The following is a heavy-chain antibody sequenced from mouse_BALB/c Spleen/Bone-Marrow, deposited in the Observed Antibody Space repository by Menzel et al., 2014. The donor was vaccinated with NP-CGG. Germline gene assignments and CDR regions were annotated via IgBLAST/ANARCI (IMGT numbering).Heavy chain of an antibody. J-gene: IGHJ3*01. CDR1: GFDFSRYW. CDR3: ERLSYYGRFAY. V-gene: IGHV4-1*02. Sequence: DVHLVESGGGLVQPGGSLKLSCAASGFDFSRYWMSWVRQAPGKGIEWIGEINPDSSTINYTPSLKDKFIISRDNAKNTLYLQMSKVRSEDTALYYCERLSYYGRFAYWGQGTLVTVSA. D-gene: IGHD1-1*01. CDR2: INPDSSTI.